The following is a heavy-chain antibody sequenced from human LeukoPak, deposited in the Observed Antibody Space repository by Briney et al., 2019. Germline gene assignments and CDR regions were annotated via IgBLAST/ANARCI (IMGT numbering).Heavy chain of an antibody. Sequence: GGSLRLSCAASGFTFSSYNINWVRQAPGKGLEWVSYISSSRRTISYADSVKGRFTISRDNAKNSLYLQMKSLRAEDTAVYYCARGKTSQNIVTRKTYNWFDPWGQGTLVTVSS. CDR3: ARGKTSQNIVTRKTYNWFDP. D-gene: IGHD2/OR15-2a*01. CDR1: GFTFSSYN. V-gene: IGHV3-48*01. CDR2: ISSSRRTI. J-gene: IGHJ5*02.